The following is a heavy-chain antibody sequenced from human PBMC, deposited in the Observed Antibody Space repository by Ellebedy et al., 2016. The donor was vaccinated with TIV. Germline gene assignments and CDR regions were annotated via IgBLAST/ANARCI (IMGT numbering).Heavy chain of an antibody. D-gene: IGHD2-2*01. CDR3: ARDSLRYCSSTSCEKEDIHDY. J-gene: IGHJ4*02. Sequence: SVKVSCXASGGTFSSYAISWVRQAPGQGLEWMGGIIPIFGTANYAQKFQGRVTITADESTSTAYMELSSLRSEDTAVYYCARDSLRYCSSTSCEKEDIHDYWGQGTLVTVSS. V-gene: IGHV1-69*13. CDR2: IIPIFGTA. CDR1: GGTFSSYA.